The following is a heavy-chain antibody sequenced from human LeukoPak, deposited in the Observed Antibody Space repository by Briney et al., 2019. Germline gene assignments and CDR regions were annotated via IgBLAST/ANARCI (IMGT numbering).Heavy chain of an antibody. V-gene: IGHV3-21*06. CDR3: ARDGGIAAAGGDY. J-gene: IGHJ4*02. D-gene: IGHD6-13*01. CDR1: GFSFSTYS. Sequence: GSLRLSCAASGFSFSTYSMIWVRQAPGKGLEWVSSVSGTSEYIYYADSVRGRFTISRDNAKNTVYLQMNSLRAEDTAVYYCARDGGIAAAGGDYWGQGTLVTVSS. CDR2: VSGTSEYI.